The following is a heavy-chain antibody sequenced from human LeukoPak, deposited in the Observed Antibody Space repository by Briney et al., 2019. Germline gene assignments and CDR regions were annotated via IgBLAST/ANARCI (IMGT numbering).Heavy chain of an antibody. CDR3: ARGLIRSKYSSSWYAD. CDR2: IIPIFGTA. J-gene: IGHJ4*02. Sequence: SVKVSCKASGGTFSSYAISWVRQAPGQGLEWMGGIIPIFGTANYAQKFQGRVTITADESTSTAYMELSSLRSEDTAVYYCARGLIRSKYSSSWYADWGQGTLVTVSS. CDR1: GGTFSSYA. V-gene: IGHV1-69*13. D-gene: IGHD6-13*01.